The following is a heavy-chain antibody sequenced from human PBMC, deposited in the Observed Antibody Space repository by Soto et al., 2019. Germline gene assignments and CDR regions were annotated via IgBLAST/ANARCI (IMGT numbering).Heavy chain of an antibody. J-gene: IGHJ4*02. CDR3: AARGGSYGYFDY. CDR1: GFSVRTDW. V-gene: IGHV3-7*05. D-gene: IGHD2-15*01. Sequence: GGSLRLSCEGSGFSVRTDWMSWLRQAPGKGLEWVANVQPDESQRHYVDSVKGRFTISRDNAKNSLYLQMDSLRDEDTAVYYCAARGGSYGYFDYWGQGT. CDR2: VQPDESQR.